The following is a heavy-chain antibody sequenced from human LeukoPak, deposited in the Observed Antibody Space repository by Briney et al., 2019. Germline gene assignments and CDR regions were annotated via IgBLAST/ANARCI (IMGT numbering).Heavy chain of an antibody. J-gene: IGHJ6*03. CDR3: ARVPLDTAMVSQRGVYYYYYMDV. D-gene: IGHD5-18*01. Sequence: SETLSLTCTVSGGSISSYYWSWIRQPPGKGLEWIGYIYYSGSTNYNPSLKSRVTISVDTSKNQFSLKLSSVTAADTAVYYCARVPLDTAMVSQRGVYYYYYMDVWGKGTTVTVSS. V-gene: IGHV4-59*08. CDR1: GGSISSYY. CDR2: IYYSGST.